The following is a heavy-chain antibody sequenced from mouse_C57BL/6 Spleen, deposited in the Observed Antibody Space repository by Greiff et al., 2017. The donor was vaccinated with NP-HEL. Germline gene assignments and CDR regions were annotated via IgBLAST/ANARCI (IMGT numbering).Heavy chain of an antibody. CDR3: ATLYYGTSPYYFDY. D-gene: IGHD1-1*01. CDR1: GYAFSSSW. Sequence: QVQLQQSGPELVKPGASVKISCKASGYAFSSSWMNWVKQRPGKGLEWIGRIYPGDGDTNYNWKFKGKATLTADKSSSTAYMQLSSLTSEDSAVYFCATLYYGTSPYYFDYWGQGTTLTVSS. CDR2: IYPGDGDT. J-gene: IGHJ2*01. V-gene: IGHV1-82*01.